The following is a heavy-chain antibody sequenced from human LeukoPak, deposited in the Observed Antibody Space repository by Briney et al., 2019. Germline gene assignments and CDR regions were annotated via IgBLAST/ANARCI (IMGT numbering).Heavy chain of an antibody. D-gene: IGHD5-24*01. CDR2: INHSGST. CDR3: ARANEERWLHTLRAFDI. J-gene: IGHJ3*02. CDR1: GGSFSGYY. V-gene: IGHV4-34*01. Sequence: PSETLSLTCAVYGGSFSGYYWSWIRQPPGKGLEWIGEINHSGSTNYNPSLKSRVTISVDTSKNQFSLKLSSVTAADTAVYYCARANEERWLHTLRAFDIWGQGTMVTVSS.